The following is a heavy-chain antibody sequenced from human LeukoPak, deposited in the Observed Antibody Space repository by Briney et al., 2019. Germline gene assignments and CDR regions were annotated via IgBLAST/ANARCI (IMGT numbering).Heavy chain of an antibody. Sequence: PSETLSLTCTVSGGSISSYYWSWIRQPPGKGLEWIGYIYHSGSTYYNPSLKSRVTISVDRSKNQFSLKLSSVTAADTAVYYCARDGGDGDYGDAFDIWGQGTMVTVSS. CDR1: GGSISSYY. D-gene: IGHD4-17*01. V-gene: IGHV4-59*12. CDR2: IYHSGST. J-gene: IGHJ3*02. CDR3: ARDGGDGDYGDAFDI.